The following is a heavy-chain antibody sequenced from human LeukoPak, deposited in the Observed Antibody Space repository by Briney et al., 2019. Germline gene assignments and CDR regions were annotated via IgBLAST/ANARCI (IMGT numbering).Heavy chain of an antibody. CDR2: IRYDGSNK. CDR3: ASTDYGDYIAVFDY. CDR1: GFTFSSYG. D-gene: IGHD4-17*01. J-gene: IGHJ4*02. V-gene: IGHV3-30*02. Sequence: GGSLRLSCAASGFTFSSYGMHWVRQAPGKGLEWVAFIRYDGSNKYYADSVKGRFTISRDNSKNTLYLQMNSLRAEDTAVYYCASTDYGDYIAVFDYWGQGTLVTVSS.